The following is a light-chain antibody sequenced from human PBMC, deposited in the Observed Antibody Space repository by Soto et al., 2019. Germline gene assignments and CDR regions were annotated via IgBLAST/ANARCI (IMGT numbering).Light chain of an antibody. Sequence: DIQMTQSPSTLSASVGDRVTITCRASQSISSWLAWYQQKPGKAPNLLIYDASSLESGVPSRFSGSGSGTVFTLTISSLQPDDVATYYCQQYDTYHTFGQGTKLEIK. CDR1: QSISSW. V-gene: IGKV1-5*01. J-gene: IGKJ2*01. CDR3: QQYDTYHT. CDR2: DAS.